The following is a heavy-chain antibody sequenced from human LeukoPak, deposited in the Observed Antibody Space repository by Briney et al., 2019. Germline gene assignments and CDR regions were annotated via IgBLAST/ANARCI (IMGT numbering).Heavy chain of an antibody. J-gene: IGHJ4*02. D-gene: IGHD5-24*01. V-gene: IGHV3-11*01. CDR3: ARARRDGYNSPDNLDY. Sequence: GGSLRLSCAASGFTFSDYYMSWIRQAPGKGLEWVSYISSSGSTIYYADSVKGRFTISRDNAKNSLYLQMNSLRAEDTAVYYCARARRDGYNSPDNLDYWGQGTLVTVSS. CDR1: GFTFSDYY. CDR2: ISSSGSTI.